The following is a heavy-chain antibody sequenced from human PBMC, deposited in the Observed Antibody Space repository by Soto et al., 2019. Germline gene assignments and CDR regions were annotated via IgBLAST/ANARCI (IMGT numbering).Heavy chain of an antibody. Sequence: QPGGSLRLSCVGSGFTFDSHAMNWVRKAPGKGLECVAGITGSAGSTYYADSVKGRFTISKDNSKNTLYLQMNSLRAEDTAVYYCTKDKADKYDSSVDSWGQGTQVTVSS. CDR1: GFTFDSHA. CDR2: ITGSAGST. CDR3: TKDKADKYDSSVDS. V-gene: IGHV3-23*01. J-gene: IGHJ4*02. D-gene: IGHD3-22*01.